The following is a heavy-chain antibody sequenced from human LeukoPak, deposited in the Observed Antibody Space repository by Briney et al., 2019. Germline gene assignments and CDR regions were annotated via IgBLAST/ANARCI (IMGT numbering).Heavy chain of an antibody. CDR2: IYSGGST. Sequence: PGGSLRLSCAASGFTVSSNYMSWVRQAPGKGLEWVSVIYSGGSTYYADSVKGRFTISRDNAKNSLYLQMNSLRAEDTAVYYCARDYDILTGFLGLDYWGQGTLVTVSS. V-gene: IGHV3-53*01. J-gene: IGHJ4*02. CDR1: GFTVSSNY. CDR3: ARDYDILTGFLGLDY. D-gene: IGHD3-9*01.